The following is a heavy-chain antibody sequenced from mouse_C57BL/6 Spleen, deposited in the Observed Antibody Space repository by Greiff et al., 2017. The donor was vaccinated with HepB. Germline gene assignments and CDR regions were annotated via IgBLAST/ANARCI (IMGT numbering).Heavy chain of an antibody. V-gene: IGHV1-19*01. D-gene: IGHD2-5*01. J-gene: IGHJ3*01. CDR2: INPYNGGT. Sequence: VHVKQSGPVLVKPGASVKMSCKASGYTFTDYYMNWVKQSHGKSLEWIGVINPYNGGTSYNQKFKGKATLTVDKSSSTAYMELNSLTSEDSAVYYCARDYSNAYWGQGTLVTVSA. CDR1: GYTFTDYY. CDR3: ARDYSNAY.